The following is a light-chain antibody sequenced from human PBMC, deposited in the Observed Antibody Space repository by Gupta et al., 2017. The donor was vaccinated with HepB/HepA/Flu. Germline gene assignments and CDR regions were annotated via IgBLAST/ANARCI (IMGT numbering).Light chain of an antibody. CDR2: GTS. CDR1: QSVSSYY. J-gene: IGKJ2*02. V-gene: IGKV3-20*01. Sequence: EIVLTQSPGTLSLSPGERATLSCRASQSVSSYYLAWYQQKPGQAPRLLISGTSNRATAIPDRFSGSGSGTEFTLTISRREPEDFAVYYCQQGGSSPCTFGQGTKLEIK. CDR3: QQGGSSPCT.